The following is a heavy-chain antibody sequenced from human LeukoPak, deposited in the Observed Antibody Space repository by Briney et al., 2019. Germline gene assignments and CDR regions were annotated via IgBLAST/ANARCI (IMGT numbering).Heavy chain of an antibody. CDR3: ARHCCSGPAKRVFDI. J-gene: IGHJ3*02. CDR1: GGSIISSDYH. Sequence: PSETLSLTCTVSGGSIISSDYHWGWVRQPPGKGLEWIGTISYTGNTDYNPSLRSRVTISVDTSNNQFSLRLGSVTAADTAVYHCARHCCSGPAKRVFDIWGQGTMVTVSS. CDR2: ISYTGNT. V-gene: IGHV4-39*01. D-gene: IGHD2-15*01.